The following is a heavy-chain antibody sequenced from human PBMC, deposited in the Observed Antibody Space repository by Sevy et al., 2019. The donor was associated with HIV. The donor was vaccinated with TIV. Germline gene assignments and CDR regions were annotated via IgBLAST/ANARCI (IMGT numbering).Heavy chain of an antibody. J-gene: IGHJ4*02. CDR3: ARGGVNGWYYFDY. Sequence: ASVKVSCKASGGTFSSYGISWVRQAPGQGLEWMGGNIPILGTVNYAQKFQGRVTITADESTKTAYMELRSLRSEDTAVYYCARGGVNGWYYFDYWGQETLVTVSS. V-gene: IGHV1-69*13. CDR1: GGTFSSYG. D-gene: IGHD6-19*01. CDR2: NIPILGTV.